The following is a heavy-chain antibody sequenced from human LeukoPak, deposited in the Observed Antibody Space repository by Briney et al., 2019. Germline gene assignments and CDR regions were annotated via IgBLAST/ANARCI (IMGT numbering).Heavy chain of an antibody. Sequence: PGGSLRLSCAASGFTFSSYAMRWVRQAPGKGLEWVSAISGSGGSTYYADSVKGRFTISRDNSKNTLYLQMNSLRAEDTAVYYCAKVQSPRYCSSTSCHWAFDIWGQGTMVAVSS. D-gene: IGHD2-2*01. CDR3: AKVQSPRYCSSTSCHWAFDI. V-gene: IGHV3-23*01. J-gene: IGHJ3*02. CDR1: GFTFSSYA. CDR2: ISGSGGST.